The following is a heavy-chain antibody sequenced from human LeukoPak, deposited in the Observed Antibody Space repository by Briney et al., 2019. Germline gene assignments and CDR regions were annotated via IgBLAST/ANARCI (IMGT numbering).Heavy chain of an antibody. CDR2: IYTSGST. CDR3: ARNYDSSGYYFSAFDY. CDR1: GGSISSYY. V-gene: IGHV4-4*07. D-gene: IGHD3-22*01. Sequence: SETLSLTCTVSGGSISSYYWSWIRQPAGKGLEWIGRIYTSGSTNYNPSLKSRVTMSVDTSKNQFSLKLSSVTAADTAVYYCARNYDSSGYYFSAFDYWGQGTLVTVSS. J-gene: IGHJ4*02.